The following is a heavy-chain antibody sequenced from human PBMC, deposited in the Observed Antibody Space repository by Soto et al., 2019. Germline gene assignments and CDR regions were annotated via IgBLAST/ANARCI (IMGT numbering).Heavy chain of an antibody. J-gene: IGHJ4*02. CDR1: GGSISSGGYY. CDR2: IYYSGST. Sequence: NPSETLSLTCTVSGGSISSGGYYWFWIRQHPGKGLEWIGYIYYSGSTYYNPSLKSRVTISVDTSKNQFSLRLSSVTAADTAVYYWARALTVGASLFHYSGQATLVTVSS. CDR3: ARALTVGASLFHY. V-gene: IGHV4-31*03. D-gene: IGHD1-26*01.